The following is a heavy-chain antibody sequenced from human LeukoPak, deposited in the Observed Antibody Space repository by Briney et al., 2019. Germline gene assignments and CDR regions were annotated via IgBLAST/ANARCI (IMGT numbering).Heavy chain of an antibody. Sequence: SETLSLTCTVSGGSISSGGYYWSWIRQPPGKGLEWIGYIFHTGNTYYNPSLKSRVTISVDTSKNQFSLKLSSVTAADTAVYYCAKGYSSSPGMFDYWGQGTLVTVSS. CDR1: GGSISSGGYY. D-gene: IGHD6-13*01. J-gene: IGHJ4*02. V-gene: IGHV4-30-2*01. CDR3: AKGYSSSPGMFDY. CDR2: IFHTGNT.